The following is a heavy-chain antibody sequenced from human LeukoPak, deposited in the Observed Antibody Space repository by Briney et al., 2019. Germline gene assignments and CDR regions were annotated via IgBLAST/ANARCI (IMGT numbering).Heavy chain of an antibody. J-gene: IGHJ4*02. V-gene: IGHV3-21*01. Sequence: PGGSLRLSCAASGFTFSSYNIYWVRQAPGKGLEWVSSISSSSTYIYYADSVKGRFTISRDNAKNSLYLQMNSLRAEDTAVYYCGRKKGRATRDGFDYWARGPLFTVP. CDR1: GFTFSSYN. D-gene: IGHD3-10*01. CDR2: ISSSSTYI. CDR3: GRKKGRATRDGFDY.